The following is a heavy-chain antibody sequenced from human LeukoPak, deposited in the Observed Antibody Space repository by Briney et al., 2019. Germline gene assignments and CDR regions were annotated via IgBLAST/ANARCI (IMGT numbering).Heavy chain of an antibody. CDR3: ARELVFSSSPNDC. D-gene: IGHD6-6*01. J-gene: IGHJ4*02. Sequence: GGSLRLSCAASGFTFSSYAMHWVRQAPGKGLEWVSVIYSSGNSYYADSVKGRFTISRDNSKDTLYLQMNSLRAEDTAVYYCARELVFSSSPNDCWGQGTLVTVSS. CDR2: IYSSGNS. CDR1: GFTFSSYA. V-gene: IGHV3-66*01.